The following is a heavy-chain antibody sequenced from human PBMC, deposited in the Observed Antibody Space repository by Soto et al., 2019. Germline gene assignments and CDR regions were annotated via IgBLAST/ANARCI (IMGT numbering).Heavy chain of an antibody. CDR1: GFTFTNSA. CDR3: AAEIYSGGDCCLFDS. Sequence: SVKVSCKASGFTFTNSAVQWVRQARGQRLEWIGWIGVGGGNTNYAQNLQGRITITRDTSTSTSYMELSSLRSEDTAIYYCAAEIYSGGDCCLFDSWGQGTLVTVSS. V-gene: IGHV1-58*01. J-gene: IGHJ4*02. CDR2: IGVGGGNT. D-gene: IGHD2-21*02.